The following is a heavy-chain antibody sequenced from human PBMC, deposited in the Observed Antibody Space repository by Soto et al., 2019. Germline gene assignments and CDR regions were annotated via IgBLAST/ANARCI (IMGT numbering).Heavy chain of an antibody. CDR1: GGSISSRGYY. Sequence: SETLSLTCTVSGGSISSRGYYWGWIRQPPGKGLEWIGTIYYSGSTNYNPSLKSRVTISVDTSKNQFSLKLSSVTAADTAVYYCARVWGGAFDIWGQGTMVTVS. CDR2: IYYSGST. J-gene: IGHJ3*02. CDR3: ARVWGGAFDI. V-gene: IGHV4-39*07. D-gene: IGHD3-10*01.